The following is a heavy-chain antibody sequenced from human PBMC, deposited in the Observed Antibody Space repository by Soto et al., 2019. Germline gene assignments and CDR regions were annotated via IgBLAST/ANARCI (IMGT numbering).Heavy chain of an antibody. CDR1: GYTFTRYG. D-gene: IGHD2-15*01. J-gene: IGHJ6*02. Sequence: QVPLVQSGAEVKKPGASVKVSCKASGYTFTRYGISWVRQAPGQGLEWMGWISAYNGNKKYAQKLQGRVTMTTDTSTSTAYMERRILRSDDTAVYYSASGYCSGGSFYDYDYGMDVWGQGTTVTVSS. CDR2: ISAYNGNK. V-gene: IGHV1-18*01. CDR3: ASGYCSGGSFYDYDYGMDV.